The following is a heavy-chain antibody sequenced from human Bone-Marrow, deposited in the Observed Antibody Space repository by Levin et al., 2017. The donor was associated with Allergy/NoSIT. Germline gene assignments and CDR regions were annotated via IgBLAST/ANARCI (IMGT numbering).Heavy chain of an antibody. V-gene: IGHV3-30*04. Sequence: GGSLRLSCAASGFTFSSYAMHWVRQAPGKGLEWVAVISYDGSNKYYADSVKGRFTISRDNSKNTLYLQMNSLRAEDTAVYYCARDTGITNGMDVWGQGTTVTVSS. CDR1: GFTFSSYA. J-gene: IGHJ6*02. D-gene: IGHD3-10*01. CDR2: ISYDGSNK. CDR3: ARDTGITNGMDV.